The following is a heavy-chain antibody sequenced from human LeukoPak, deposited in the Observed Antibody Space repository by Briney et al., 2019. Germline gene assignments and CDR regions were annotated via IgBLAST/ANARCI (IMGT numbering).Heavy chain of an antibody. Sequence: GASVKVSCKASGYTFTSYGISWVRQAPGQGLEWMGWINPNSGGTNYAQKFQGRVTMTRDTSISTAYMELSRLRSDDTAVYYCARVRRDGYNSAFDIWGQGTMVTVSS. J-gene: IGHJ3*02. CDR3: ARVRRDGYNSAFDI. CDR2: INPNSGGT. V-gene: IGHV1-2*02. CDR1: GYTFTSYG. D-gene: IGHD5-24*01.